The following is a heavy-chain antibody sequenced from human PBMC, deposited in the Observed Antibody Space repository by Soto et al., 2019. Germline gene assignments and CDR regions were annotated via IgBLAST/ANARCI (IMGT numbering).Heavy chain of an antibody. CDR1: GGDISSYY. Sequence: SETLSLTCTITGGDISSYYWSWIRKPPGTGLEWIGYIYYSGSTNYNPSLKSRVTISVDTSKNQFSLKLSSVTAADTAVYYCARRGLVDIVVSDAFDIWGQGTMVT. V-gene: IGHV4-59*08. J-gene: IGHJ3*02. CDR3: ARRGLVDIVVSDAFDI. D-gene: IGHD5-12*01. CDR2: IYYSGST.